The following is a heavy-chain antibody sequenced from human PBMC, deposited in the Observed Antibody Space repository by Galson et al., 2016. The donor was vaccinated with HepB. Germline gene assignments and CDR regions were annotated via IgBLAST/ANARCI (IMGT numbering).Heavy chain of an antibody. J-gene: IGHJ3*02. Sequence: SLRLSCAASGFTFSRYSMNWVRQAPGKGLEWVSSITESSDYIYYADSVKGRFTISRDNAKNSLYLQMNSLRVEDTAVYYCARVSGYSFAQRYDALHIWGQGTMVTVSS. V-gene: IGHV3-21*01. CDR3: ARVSGYSFAQRYDALHI. CDR1: GFTFSRYS. D-gene: IGHD5-18*01. CDR2: ITESSDYI.